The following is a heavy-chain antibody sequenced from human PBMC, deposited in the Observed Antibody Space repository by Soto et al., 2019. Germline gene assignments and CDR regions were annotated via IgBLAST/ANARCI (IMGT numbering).Heavy chain of an antibody. V-gene: IGHV3-23*01. J-gene: IGHJ2*01. CDR2: MSGRGGSP. CDR1: GFTLSSYA. CDR3: AKDSDFRDRIFWYFDL. D-gene: IGHD2-15*01. Sequence: EVQLLESGGGLVQPGGSLRLSCAASGFTLSSYAMGWVRQAPGKGLEWVSTMSGRGGSPYYADSVKGRFTISRDNSKNIQYLQMNSLRDDDTAVYYCAKDSDFRDRIFWYFDLWGRGTLVTVSS.